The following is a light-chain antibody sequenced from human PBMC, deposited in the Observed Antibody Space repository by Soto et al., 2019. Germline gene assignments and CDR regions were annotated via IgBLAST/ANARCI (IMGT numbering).Light chain of an antibody. CDR2: AAS. CDR1: QAISTW. J-gene: IGKJ1*01. CDR3: QQANSFPRT. Sequence: DIQMTQSPSSVSASVGDRVTITCRASQAISTWLAWYQQKPGKAPKLLIYAASNLQTGVPSRFSGSGSGTDFTLTISILQPEDFAIYYCQQANSFPRTFGQGTKVEIK. V-gene: IGKV1D-12*01.